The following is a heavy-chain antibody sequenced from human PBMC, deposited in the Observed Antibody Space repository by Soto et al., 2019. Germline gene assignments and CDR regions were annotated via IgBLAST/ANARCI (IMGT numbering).Heavy chain of an antibody. CDR2: IYPGDSDT. CDR3: ARTANRDDYGDYRYLQH. V-gene: IGHV5-51*01. Sequence: PGESLKISCTTSGYSFTSYWIGWVRQMPGKGLEWMGIIYPGDSDTRYSPPFQGQVTISADKSLNTAYLQWSSLKASDTAIYYCARTANRDDYGDYRYLQHGGQGTLGAGSS. D-gene: IGHD4-17*01. J-gene: IGHJ1*01. CDR1: GYSFTSYW.